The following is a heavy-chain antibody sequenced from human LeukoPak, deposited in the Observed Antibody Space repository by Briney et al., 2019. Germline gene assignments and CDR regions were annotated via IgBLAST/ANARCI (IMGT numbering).Heavy chain of an antibody. D-gene: IGHD1-26*01. CDR1: GYTFTSYG. CDR2: ISAYNGNT. V-gene: IGHV1-18*01. J-gene: IGHJ6*02. CDR3: ARDMGYRGGCSSPYYYGRDV. Sequence: GASVKVSCKASGYTFTSYGISWVRQAPGQGLEWMGWISAYNGNTNYAQKLQGRVTMTTDTSTSTAYRELRSLRSDDTAVYYCARDMGYRGGCSSPYYYGRDVWAQGPPAPVS.